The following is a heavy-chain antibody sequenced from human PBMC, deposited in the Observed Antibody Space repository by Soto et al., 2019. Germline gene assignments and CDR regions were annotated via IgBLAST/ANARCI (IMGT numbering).Heavy chain of an antibody. Sequence: PSETLSLTFAVYGGSFSGYYWSRIRQPPGKGLEWIGEINHSGSTNYNPSLKSRVTISVDTSKNQFSLKLSSVTAADTAVYYCARSTMVRGHYRRNNWFYPWGQGSMVTVSS. CDR3: ARSTMVRGHYRRNNWFYP. V-gene: IGHV4-34*01. D-gene: IGHD3-10*01. CDR1: GGSFSGYY. CDR2: INHSGST. J-gene: IGHJ5*02.